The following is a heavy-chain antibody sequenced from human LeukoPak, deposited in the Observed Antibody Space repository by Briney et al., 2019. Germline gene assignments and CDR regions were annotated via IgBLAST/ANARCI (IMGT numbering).Heavy chain of an antibody. CDR3: ARDPSDTSGRFWYLDV. V-gene: IGHV1-18*01. CDR2: ISGYNGDT. J-gene: IGHJ2*01. Sequence: GASVKVSCKASGYTFTSYGISWVRQAPGQGLEWMGWISGYNGDTIYAQKFQGRVTMTTETSTSTAYMEVWSLRSDDTAVYYCARDPSDTSGRFWYLDVWGRGTLVTVSA. CDR1: GYTFTSYG. D-gene: IGHD6-19*01.